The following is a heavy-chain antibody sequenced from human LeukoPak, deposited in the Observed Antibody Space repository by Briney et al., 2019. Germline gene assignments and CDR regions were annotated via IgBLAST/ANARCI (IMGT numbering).Heavy chain of an antibody. V-gene: IGHV1-2*07. D-gene: IGHD3-22*01. J-gene: IGHJ3*02. CDR1: EYTFTDYY. Sequence: ASMKVSCKASEYTFTDYYIHGVRQAPGQGLEWMGWIHCKSGGTNYAHKFQGGITMTKDRPIRTVYIDLSRLRSDDTAIYYCARNSLTYYETLDAFDIWGQGTMLTVSS. CDR2: IHCKSGGT. CDR3: ARNSLTYYETLDAFDI.